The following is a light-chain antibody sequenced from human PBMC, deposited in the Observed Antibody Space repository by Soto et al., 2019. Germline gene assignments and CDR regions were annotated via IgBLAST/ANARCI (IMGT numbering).Light chain of an antibody. V-gene: IGLV1-40*01. J-gene: IGLJ2*01. CDR1: SSNIGAGYD. CDR2: GND. CDR3: QSYDISLSGVV. Sequence: QSVLTQPPSVSGAPGQRVTISCTGSSSNIGAGYDVHWYQQLPGTAPKLLIYGNDNRPSGVPDRFSGSKSGTSASLAITGLQAEDEAHYYCQSYDISLSGVVFGGGTKVTVL.